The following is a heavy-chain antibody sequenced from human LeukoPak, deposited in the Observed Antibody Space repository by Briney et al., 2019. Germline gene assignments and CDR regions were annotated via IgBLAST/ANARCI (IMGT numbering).Heavy chain of an antibody. Sequence: GGSLRLSCAVSGFNFSDCGFHWVRQAPGKGPEWVAAISYDGRFKPYTDSVKGRFTFSRDNSKNMLYLQMNSLRPEDTAVCFCARGAYSRSWGGGPFDYWGQGTPVTV. CDR1: GFNFSDCG. V-gene: IGHV3-30*04. CDR2: ISYDGRFK. CDR3: ARGAYSRSWGGGPFDY. D-gene: IGHD1-26*01. J-gene: IGHJ4*02.